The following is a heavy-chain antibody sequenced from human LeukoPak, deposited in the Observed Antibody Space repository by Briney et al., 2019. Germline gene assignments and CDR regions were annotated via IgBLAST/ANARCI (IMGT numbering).Heavy chain of an antibody. D-gene: IGHD6-6*01. CDR2: INTNTGNP. Sequence: ASVKVSCKASGYTFTGYYMHWVRQAPGQGLEWVGWINTNTGNPTYAQGFTGRFVFSLDTSVSTAYLQISSLKAEDTAVYYCARRGSSVRGHWFDPWGQGTLVTVSS. CDR3: ARRGSSVRGHWFDP. CDR1: GYTFTGYY. V-gene: IGHV7-4-1*02. J-gene: IGHJ5*02.